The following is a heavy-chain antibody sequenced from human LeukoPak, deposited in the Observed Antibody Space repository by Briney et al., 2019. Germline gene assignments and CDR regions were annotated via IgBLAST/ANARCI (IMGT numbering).Heavy chain of an antibody. J-gene: IGHJ6*03. D-gene: IGHD1-14*01. CDR1: GGTFSSYA. CDR3: ARGYGNYYYYYYMDV. CDR2: IIPIFGTA. Sequence: SVKVSCKASGGTFSSYAISWVRQAPGQGLEWMGGIIPIFGTANYAQKFQGRVTITADESTGTAYMELSSLRSEDTAVYYCARGYGNYYYYYYMDVWGKGTTVTVSS. V-gene: IGHV1-69*13.